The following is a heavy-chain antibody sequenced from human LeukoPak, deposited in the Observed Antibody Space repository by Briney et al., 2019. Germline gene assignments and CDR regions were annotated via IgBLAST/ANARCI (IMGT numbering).Heavy chain of an antibody. V-gene: IGHV4-30-2*01. D-gene: IGHD4-17*01. Sequence: PSQTLSLTCTVSGGSISSGGYYWSWIRQPPGKGLEWIGEINHSGSTNYNPSLKSRVTISVDTSKNQFSLKLSSVTAADTAVYYCARGVENMTRVTLDYWGQGTLVTVSS. J-gene: IGHJ4*02. CDR1: GGSISSGGYY. CDR2: INHSGST. CDR3: ARGVENMTRVTLDY.